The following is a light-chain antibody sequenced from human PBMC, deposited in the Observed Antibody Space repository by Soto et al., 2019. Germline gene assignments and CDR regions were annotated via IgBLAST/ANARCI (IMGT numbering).Light chain of an antibody. Sequence: QSVLTQPPSASGTPGQRVTISCSGSSSNIGSNTVNCYQQLPGTAPKLLIYSNNQRPSGVPDRFSGSKSGTSASLAISRLQSEDEADYYCAAWDDSLNGLVFGGGTKLTVL. J-gene: IGLJ2*01. CDR3: AAWDDSLNGLV. V-gene: IGLV1-44*01. CDR1: SSNIGSNT. CDR2: SNN.